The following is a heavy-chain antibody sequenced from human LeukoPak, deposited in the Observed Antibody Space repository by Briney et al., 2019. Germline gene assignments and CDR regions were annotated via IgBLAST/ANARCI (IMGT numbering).Heavy chain of an antibody. CDR3: ASSITIFGVVIYYFDY. D-gene: IGHD3-3*01. J-gene: IGHJ4*02. CDR1: GGTFSSYA. V-gene: IGHV1-69*13. CDR2: IIPIFGTA. Sequence: GASVKVSCKASGGTFSSYAISWVRQAPGQGLEWMGGIIPIFGTANYAQKFQGRVTITADESTSTAYMELSSLRSEDTAVYYCASSITIFGVVIYYFDYWGQGTLVTVSS.